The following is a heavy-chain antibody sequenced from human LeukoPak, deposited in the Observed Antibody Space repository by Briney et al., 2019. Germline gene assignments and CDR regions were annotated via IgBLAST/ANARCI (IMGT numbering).Heavy chain of an antibody. CDR1: GYTFTSCA. Sequence: ASVKVSCKASGYTFTSCAMHWVRQAPGQRLEWMGWINAGNGNTKYSQKFQGRVTITRDTSASTAYMELSSLRSEDTAVYYCASGIAAAYLFDYWGQGTLVTVSS. D-gene: IGHD6-13*01. CDR2: INAGNGNT. CDR3: ASGIAAAYLFDY. V-gene: IGHV1-3*01. J-gene: IGHJ4*02.